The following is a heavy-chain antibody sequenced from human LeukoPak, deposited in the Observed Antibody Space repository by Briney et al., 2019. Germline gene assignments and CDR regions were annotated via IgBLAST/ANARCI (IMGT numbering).Heavy chain of an antibody. Sequence: GASVKVSCKASGGTFSSYAISWVRQAPGQGLEWMGGIIPIFGTANYAQKFQGRVTITADESTSTAYMELSSLRAEDTAVYYCARGYILEWLFHCDYWGQGTLVTVSS. V-gene: IGHV1-69*13. D-gene: IGHD3-3*01. CDR1: GGTFSSYA. J-gene: IGHJ4*02. CDR3: ARGYILEWLFHCDY. CDR2: IIPIFGTA.